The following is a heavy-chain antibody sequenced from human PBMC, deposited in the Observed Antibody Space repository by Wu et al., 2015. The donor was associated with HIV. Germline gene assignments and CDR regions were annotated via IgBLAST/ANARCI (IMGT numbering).Heavy chain of an antibody. V-gene: IGHV1-8*01. CDR1: GYTFTSYD. J-gene: IGHJ5*01. D-gene: IGHD3-22*01. Sequence: QVQLVQSGAEVKKPGASVKVSCKASGYTFTSYDINWVRQATGQGLEWMGWMNPNSGNTGYAQKFQGRVTMTRNTSISTAYMELSSLRSEDTAVYYCARGLYYYDSSGYTLVWFDPGATGTWSPSPQ. CDR2: MNPNSGNT. CDR3: ARGLYYYDSSGYTLVWFDP.